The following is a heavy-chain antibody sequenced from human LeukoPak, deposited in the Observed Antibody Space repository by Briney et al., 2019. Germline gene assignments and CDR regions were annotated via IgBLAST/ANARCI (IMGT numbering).Heavy chain of an antibody. D-gene: IGHD2-15*01. CDR3: AGQEYCSGGSCYIWFDP. V-gene: IGHV5-51*01. J-gene: IGHJ5*02. CDR1: GYSINNYW. Sequence: GESLKISCKGSGYSINNYWIGWVRQMPGKGLEWMGIIYPADSDIRYSPSFQGQVTISADKSISTVYLQWSSLKASDTAMYYCAGQEYCSGGSCYIWFDPWGQGTLVTVSS. CDR2: IYPADSDI.